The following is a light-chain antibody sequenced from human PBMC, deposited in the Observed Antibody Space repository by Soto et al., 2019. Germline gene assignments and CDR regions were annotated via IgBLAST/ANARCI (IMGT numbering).Light chain of an antibody. CDR2: GVS. Sequence: QSALTQPRSVSGSPGQSVTISCIGTSSVVGGYNYVSWYQQHPGTAPKLLIYGVSERPSGVPDRFSGSKSGSTASLTISGLQAEDEADYYCCSYADTYTYVFGTGTKVTVL. J-gene: IGLJ1*01. V-gene: IGLV2-11*01. CDR3: CSYADTYTYV. CDR1: SSVVGGYNY.